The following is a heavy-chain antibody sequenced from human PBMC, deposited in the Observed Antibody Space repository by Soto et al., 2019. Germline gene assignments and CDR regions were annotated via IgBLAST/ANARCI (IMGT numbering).Heavy chain of an antibody. CDR3: GREGYDSGSWTYSPPRYYGMDV. CDR1: GYTFSSYG. Sequence: QVQLVQSGVEVKKAGASVKVSCKASGYTFSSYGISWARQAPGQGLEWMGWISDYNGNTHYAQKFQGRLIMTTDTDTKTAYMVWRGLASDDTAVDFWGREGYDSGSWTYSPPRYYGMDVWGQGTTVTVSS. J-gene: IGHJ6*02. V-gene: IGHV1-18*01. D-gene: IGHD3-10*01. CDR2: ISDYNGNT.